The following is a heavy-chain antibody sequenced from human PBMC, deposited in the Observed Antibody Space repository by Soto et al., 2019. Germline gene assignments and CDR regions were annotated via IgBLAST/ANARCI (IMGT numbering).Heavy chain of an antibody. CDR1: GYSFTSYD. J-gene: IGHJ3*02. D-gene: IGHD2-2*01. Sequence: QVQLVQSGAEVKKPGASVEVSCKASGYSFTSYDINWVRQATGQGLEWMGWMNPNSGNTGYAQKFQGRVTMTRNSSISTAYMQLSSLTSEDTAVYYCAGSSQPDAFDIWGQGTMVTGSS. V-gene: IGHV1-8*01. CDR3: AGSSQPDAFDI. CDR2: MNPNSGNT.